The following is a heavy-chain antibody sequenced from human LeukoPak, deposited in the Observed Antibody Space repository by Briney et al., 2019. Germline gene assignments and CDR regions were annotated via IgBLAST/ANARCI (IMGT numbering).Heavy chain of an antibody. V-gene: IGHV3-74*01. CDR2: INADGSST. D-gene: IGHD4-17*01. CDR1: GFTFSSYW. J-gene: IGHJ4*02. Sequence: GGSLRLSCAASGFTFSSYWMHWVRQAPGKGLVWVSRINADGSSTSYADSVKGRFTISRDNAKNTLYLQMNSLRVEDTAVYYCARLTDVMTTVTTELDYWGQGTLVTVSS. CDR3: ARLTDVMTTVTTELDY.